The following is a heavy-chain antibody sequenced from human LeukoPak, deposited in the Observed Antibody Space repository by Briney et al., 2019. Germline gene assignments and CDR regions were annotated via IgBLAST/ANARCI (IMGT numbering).Heavy chain of an antibody. J-gene: IGHJ4*02. CDR3: ARGRNYFIAAAGFRSSYFDY. Sequence: SETLSLTCAVYGGSFSGYYWSWIRQPPGKGLEWIGEINHSGSTNYNPSLKNRVTISVDTSKNQFSLKLSSVTAADTAVYYCARGRNYFIAAAGFRSSYFDYWGQGTLVTVSS. D-gene: IGHD6-13*01. CDR2: INHSGST. V-gene: IGHV4-34*01. CDR1: GGSFSGYY.